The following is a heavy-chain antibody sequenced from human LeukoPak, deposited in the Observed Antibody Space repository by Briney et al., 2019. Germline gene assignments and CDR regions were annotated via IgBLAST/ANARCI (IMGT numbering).Heavy chain of an antibody. CDR3: ASPTTFRGSGLDY. CDR2: IIPIFGTA. V-gene: IGHV1-69*05. D-gene: IGHD3-3*01. CDR1: GGTFSSYA. Sequence: SVKVSCKASGGTFSSYAISWVRQAPGQGLEWMGRIIPIFGTANYAQKFQGRVTVTTDESTSTAYMELSSLRSEDTAVYYCASPTTFRGSGLDYWGQGTLVTVSS. J-gene: IGHJ4*02.